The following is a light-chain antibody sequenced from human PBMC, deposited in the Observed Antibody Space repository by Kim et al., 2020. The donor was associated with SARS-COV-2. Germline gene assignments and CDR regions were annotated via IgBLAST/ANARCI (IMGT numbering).Light chain of an antibody. Sequence: QLVLTQSPSASASLGASVKLTCTLSSGHSSYAIAWHQQQPEKGPRYLMKLNSDGSHSKGDGIPDRFSGSSSGAERYLTISSLQSEDEADYYCQTWGIGDVFGTGTKVTVL. CDR2: LNSDGSH. J-gene: IGLJ1*01. CDR1: SGHSSYA. V-gene: IGLV4-69*01. CDR3: QTWGIGDV.